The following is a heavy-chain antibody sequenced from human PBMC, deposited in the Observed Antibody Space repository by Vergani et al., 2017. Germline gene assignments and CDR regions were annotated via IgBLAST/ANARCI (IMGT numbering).Heavy chain of an antibody. D-gene: IGHD2-2*01. CDR1: GGSISSGGYY. CDR3: ARHALSRYCSSTSCHGWFDP. J-gene: IGHJ5*02. V-gene: IGHV4-31*03. Sequence: QVQLQESGPGLVKPSQTLPLTCTVSGGSISSGGYYWSWIRQHPGKGLEWIGYIYYSGSTYYNPSLKSRVTISVDTSKNQFSLKLSSVTAADTAVYYCARHALSRYCSSTSCHGWFDPWGQGTLVTVSS. CDR2: IYYSGST.